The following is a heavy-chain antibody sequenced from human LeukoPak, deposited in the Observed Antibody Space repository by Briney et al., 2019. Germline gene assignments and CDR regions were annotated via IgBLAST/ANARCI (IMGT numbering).Heavy chain of an antibody. CDR1: GGSISSGDYY. J-gene: IGHJ4*02. D-gene: IGHD6-19*01. CDR3: ARRGYSSGWHHAYYFDY. V-gene: IGHV4-30-4*08. Sequence: SETLSLTCTVSGGSISSGDYYWSWIRQPPGKGLEWIGYIYYSGSTYYNPSLKSRVTISVDTSKNQFSLKLSSVTAADTAVYYCARRGYSSGWHHAYYFDYWGQGTLVTVSS. CDR2: IYYSGST.